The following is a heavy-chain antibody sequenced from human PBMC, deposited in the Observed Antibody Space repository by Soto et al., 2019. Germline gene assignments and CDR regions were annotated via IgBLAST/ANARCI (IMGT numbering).Heavy chain of an antibody. V-gene: IGHV4-39*01. CDR3: ARRASRTSAGVAAYES. CDR1: GGSISSTGYF. CDR2: IYYSGNT. Sequence: QLQLQESGPGLVKSSDTLSLTCTVSGGSISSTGYFCDWIRQPPGKDLEWIGSIYYSGNTYYNPSLNSQVTISADASRNQVSLKLCSVTAADTAIYYCARRASRTSAGVAAYESWGQGILVTVSS. J-gene: IGHJ5*02. D-gene: IGHD6-19*01.